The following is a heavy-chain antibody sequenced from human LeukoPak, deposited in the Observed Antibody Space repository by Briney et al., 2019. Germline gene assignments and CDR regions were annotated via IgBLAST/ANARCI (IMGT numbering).Heavy chain of an antibody. J-gene: IGHJ4*02. CDR3: ARLVGATRGFDY. Sequence: SETLSLTCTVSGGSISSYYWSWIRQPPGKGLEWIGYIYYSGSTNYNPSLKSRVTISVDTSKNQFSLKLSSVTAADTAVYYCARLVGATRGFDYWGQGTLVTVSS. CDR1: GGSISSYY. D-gene: IGHD1-26*01. V-gene: IGHV4-59*08. CDR2: IYYSGST.